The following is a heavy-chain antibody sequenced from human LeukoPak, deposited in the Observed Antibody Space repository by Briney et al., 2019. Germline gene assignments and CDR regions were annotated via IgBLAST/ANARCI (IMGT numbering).Heavy chain of an antibody. J-gene: IGHJ6*03. D-gene: IGHD3-3*01. CDR2: ISAYNGNT. Sequence: ASVKVSCKASGYTFTSYGISWVRQAPGQGLEWMGWISAYNGNTNYAQKLQGRGTMTTYRYTSKAYMALGSMRSDATAAYDDATLPTYTYDFWSGYPGPKYYYYFMDVWGKGTTVTVSS. CDR3: ATLPTYTYDFWSGYPGPKYYYYFMDV. V-gene: IGHV1-18*01. CDR1: GYTFTSYG.